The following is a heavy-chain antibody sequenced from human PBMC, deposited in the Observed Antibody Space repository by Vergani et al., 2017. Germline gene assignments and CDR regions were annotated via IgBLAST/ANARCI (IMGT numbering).Heavy chain of an antibody. D-gene: IGHD3-10*01. CDR2: IHHSGDT. Sequence: QLQLQDSVPGLLNPSETLTLTCDVSDSSIMTNPYWGWFRQSPGKGLEWIGCIHHSGDTHYNSSLKIRVSISIVSSSKFSLSLTSVTAADTAIYYCARHRGSGGFFPSSYFYGMDVWGHGTTVTVSS. CDR1: DSSIMTNPY. V-gene: IGHV4-38-2*01. CDR3: ARHRGSGGFFPSSYFYGMDV. J-gene: IGHJ6*02.